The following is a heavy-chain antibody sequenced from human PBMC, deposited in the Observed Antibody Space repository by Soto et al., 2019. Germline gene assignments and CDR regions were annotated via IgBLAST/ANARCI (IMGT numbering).Heavy chain of an antibody. Sequence: SLKLSCSASGFTFDDYAMHWVRQAPGKGLDWVSGIIWNSGSIGYADSVKGRFTISRDNAKNSLYLQMNSLRAEDTALYYCAKDIKGYYYGSGSYYRDYGMDVWGQGPTVTVSS. CDR3: AKDIKGYYYGSGSYYRDYGMDV. V-gene: IGHV3-9*01. CDR1: GFTFDDYA. D-gene: IGHD3-10*01. CDR2: IIWNSGSI. J-gene: IGHJ6*01.